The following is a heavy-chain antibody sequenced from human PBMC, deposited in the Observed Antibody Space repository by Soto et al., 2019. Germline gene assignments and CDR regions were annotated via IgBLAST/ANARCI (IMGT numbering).Heavy chain of an antibody. Sequence: QVQLVESGGGVVQPGRSLRLSCAASGFTFSSYAMHWVRQAPGKGLEWVAVISYDGSNKYYADSVKGRFTISRDNSKNTLYLQMNSLRAEDTAVYYCARDRHYYYDSSPVYWGQGTLVTVSS. V-gene: IGHV3-30-3*01. J-gene: IGHJ4*02. D-gene: IGHD3-22*01. CDR1: GFTFSSYA. CDR2: ISYDGSNK. CDR3: ARDRHYYYDSSPVY.